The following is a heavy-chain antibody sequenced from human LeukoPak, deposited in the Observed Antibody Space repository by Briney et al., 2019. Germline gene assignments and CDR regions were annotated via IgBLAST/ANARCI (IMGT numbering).Heavy chain of an antibody. CDR2: ISYDGSNK. J-gene: IGHJ4*02. CDR3: AKDPHTTVTTPPTDY. D-gene: IGHD4-17*01. V-gene: IGHV3-30*18. CDR1: GFTFSSYG. Sequence: GGSLRLSCAASGFTFSSYGLPWVGKAPGKGLEWVAVISYDGSNKYYADSVKGRFTISRDNSKNTLYLQMNSLRAEDTAVYYCAKDPHTTVTTPPTDYWGQGTLVTVSS.